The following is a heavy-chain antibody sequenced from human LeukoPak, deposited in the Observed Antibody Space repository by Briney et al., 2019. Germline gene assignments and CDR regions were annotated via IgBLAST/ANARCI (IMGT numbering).Heavy chain of an antibody. CDR3: GTTTVTTGWFDP. D-gene: IGHD4-11*01. J-gene: IGHJ5*02. CDR2: IYHSGST. CDR1: GYPISSGYY. V-gene: IGHV4-38-2*01. Sequence: PSETLSLTCAVSGYPISSGYYWGWIRQPPGKGLEWIGSIYHSGSTYYNPSLKSRVTISVDTSKNQFSLKLSSVTAADTAVYYCGTTTVTTGWFDPWGQGTLVTVSS.